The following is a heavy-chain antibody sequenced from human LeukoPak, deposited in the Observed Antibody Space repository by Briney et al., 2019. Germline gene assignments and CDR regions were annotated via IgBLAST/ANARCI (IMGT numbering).Heavy chain of an antibody. CDR3: ASEGGPDY. V-gene: IGHV4-34*01. CDR1: GGSFSGYY. D-gene: IGHD3-16*01. Sequence: SETLSLTCVVYGGSFSGYYWTWIRQPPGKGLEWIGEINHSGSTNYNPSLKSRVTISVDTSKNQFSLKLSSVTAAGTAVYYCASEGGPDYWGQGTLVTVSS. J-gene: IGHJ4*02. CDR2: INHSGST.